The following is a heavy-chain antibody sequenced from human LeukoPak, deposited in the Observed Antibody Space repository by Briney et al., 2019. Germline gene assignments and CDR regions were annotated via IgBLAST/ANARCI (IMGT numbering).Heavy chain of an antibody. D-gene: IGHD3-3*01. J-gene: IGHJ5*02. Sequence: ASVKVSCKASGYTFTSYDINWVRQATGQGLEWMGWMNPNSGNTGYAQKFQGRVTMTRNTSIGTAYMELSSLRSEDTAVYYCARDSLIPLWSGYYVNWFDPWGQGTLVTVSS. CDR2: MNPNSGNT. CDR3: ARDSLIPLWSGYYVNWFDP. CDR1: GYTFTSYD. V-gene: IGHV1-8*01.